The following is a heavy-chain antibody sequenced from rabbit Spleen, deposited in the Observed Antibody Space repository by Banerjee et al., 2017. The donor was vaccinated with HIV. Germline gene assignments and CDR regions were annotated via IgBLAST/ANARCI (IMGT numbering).Heavy chain of an antibody. CDR3: VRDGGTNRKFNL. Sequence: QSLEESGGGLVKPGASLTLTCKASGFDLSSYYYLCWVRQAPGKGLEWIGCLYTDVLTTWYANWVNGRFTISKASSTTVTLQMTSLTAADTATYFCVRDGGTNRKFNLWGPGTLVTVS. V-gene: IGHV1S40*01. J-gene: IGHJ4*01. CDR1: GFDLSSYYY. D-gene: IGHD1-1*01. CDR2: LYTDVLTT.